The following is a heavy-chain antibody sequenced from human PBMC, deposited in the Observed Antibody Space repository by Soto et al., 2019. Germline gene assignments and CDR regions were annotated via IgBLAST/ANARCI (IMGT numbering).Heavy chain of an antibody. Sequence: SVKVSCKASGGTFSSYAISWVRQAPGQGLEWMGGIIPIFGTANYAQKFQGRVTITADESTSTAYMELSSLRSEDTAVYYCARRFYDSSGYYYYYYYYGMDVWGQGTTVTVSS. CDR3: ARRFYDSSGYYYYYYYYGMDV. J-gene: IGHJ6*02. V-gene: IGHV1-69*13. CDR1: GGTFSSYA. D-gene: IGHD3-22*01. CDR2: IIPIFGTA.